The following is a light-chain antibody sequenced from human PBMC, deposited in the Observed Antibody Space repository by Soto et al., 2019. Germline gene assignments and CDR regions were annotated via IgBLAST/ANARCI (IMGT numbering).Light chain of an antibody. CDR3: CSYAGSYNYV. CDR1: SSDVGGYNY. CDR2: DVS. J-gene: IGLJ1*01. V-gene: IGLV2-11*01. Sequence: LTQPRSVSGSPGQSVTISCTGTSSDVGGYNYVSWYQQHPGKAPKLMIYDVSKRPSGVPDRFSGSKSGNTASLTISGLQAEDEADYYCCSYAGSYNYVFGTGTKVTVL.